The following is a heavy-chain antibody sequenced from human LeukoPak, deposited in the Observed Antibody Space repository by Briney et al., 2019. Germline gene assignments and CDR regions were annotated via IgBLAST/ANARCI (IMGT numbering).Heavy chain of an antibody. Sequence: ASVKVSCKASGYTFTSYGISWVRQAPGQGLEWMGWISAYNDNTNYAQKLQGRVTMTTDTSTSTAYMELRSLRSDDTAVYYCARDGYYDILTGYLLDAFDIWGQGTMVTVSS. V-gene: IGHV1-18*01. D-gene: IGHD3-9*01. CDR2: ISAYNDNT. J-gene: IGHJ3*02. CDR1: GYTFTSYG. CDR3: ARDGYYDILTGYLLDAFDI.